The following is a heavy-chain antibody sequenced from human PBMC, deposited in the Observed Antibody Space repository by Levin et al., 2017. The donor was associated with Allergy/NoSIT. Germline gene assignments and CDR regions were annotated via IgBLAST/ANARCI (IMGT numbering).Heavy chain of an antibody. J-gene: IGHJ6*02. Sequence: SLKISCAASGFTFDDYAMHWVRQAPGKGLEWVSGISWNSGSIGYADSVKGRFTISRDNAKNSLYLQMNSLRAEDTALYYCAKSYGSGRYGMDVWGQGTTVTVSS. D-gene: IGHD3-10*01. CDR3: AKSYGSGRYGMDV. V-gene: IGHV3-9*01. CDR1: GFTFDDYA. CDR2: ISWNSGSI.